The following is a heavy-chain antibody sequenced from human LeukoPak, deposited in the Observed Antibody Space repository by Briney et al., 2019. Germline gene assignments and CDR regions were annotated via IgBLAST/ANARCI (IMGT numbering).Heavy chain of an antibody. V-gene: IGHV3-48*01. J-gene: IGHJ4*02. CDR2: ISSSSDTI. Sequence: PGGSLRLSCAASGFIFSTYSMNWVRQAPGKGLEWVSYISSSSDTIYYADSVKGRFTISRDNAKNSLYLQVNSLRAEDTAVYYCARGQYSWGPEDYWGQGTLVTVSS. D-gene: IGHD6-6*01. CDR3: ARGQYSWGPEDY. CDR1: GFIFSTYS.